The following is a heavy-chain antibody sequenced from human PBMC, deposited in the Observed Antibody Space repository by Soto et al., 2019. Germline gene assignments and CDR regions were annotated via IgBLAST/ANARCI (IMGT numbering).Heavy chain of an antibody. D-gene: IGHD6-13*01. CDR3: ARDRKNSNWPNFDS. CDR2: VLPFLDVT. Sequence: GASVKVSCKASGGTFSSYTISWVRQAPGQGPVWMGRVLPFLDVTTYSQRFQGRVTITADRSTTTAYMELSSLTFEDTAVYYCARDRKNSNWPNFDSWGPGTLVTVSS. V-gene: IGHV1-69*02. J-gene: IGHJ4*02. CDR1: GGTFSSYT.